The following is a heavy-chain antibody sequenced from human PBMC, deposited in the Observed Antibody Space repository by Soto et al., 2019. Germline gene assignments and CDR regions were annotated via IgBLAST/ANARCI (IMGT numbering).Heavy chain of an antibody. J-gene: IGHJ6*02. CDR3: ARDGTCISTSCYYYYGMDV. CDR2: ISAYNGNT. Sequence: ASVKVSCKASGYTFTSYGISWVRQAPGQGLEWMGWISAYNGNTNYAQKLQGRVTMTTDTSTSTAYMELRSLRSEDTAVYYCARDGTCISTSCYYYYGMDVWGQGTTVTVSS. D-gene: IGHD2-2*01. CDR1: GYTFTSYG. V-gene: IGHV1-18*01.